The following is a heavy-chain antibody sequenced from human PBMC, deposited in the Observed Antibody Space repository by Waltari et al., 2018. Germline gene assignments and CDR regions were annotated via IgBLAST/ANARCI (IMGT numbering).Heavy chain of an antibody. CDR1: GFTFSRYS. Sequence: VQLVESGGGLVKPGGSLRLYCAASGFTFSRYSMNWVRQAPGKGLEWVSSISSSSSYIYYADSVKGRFTISRDNAKNSLYLQMNSLRAEDTAVYYCARDSFGYSGYDFGYWGQGTLVTVSS. V-gene: IGHV3-21*01. CDR2: ISSSSSYI. D-gene: IGHD5-12*01. CDR3: ARDSFGYSGYDFGY. J-gene: IGHJ4*02.